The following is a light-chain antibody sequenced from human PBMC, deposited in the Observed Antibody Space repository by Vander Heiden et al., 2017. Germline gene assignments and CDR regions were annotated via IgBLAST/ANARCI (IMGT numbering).Light chain of an antibody. J-gene: IGLJ3*02. CDR1: SSNVGSNY. Sequence: SLLTQPPSPSRTPAHRVTISCCGRSSNVGSNYLYRYQQLPGTAPKLRSYRNNQRPSGVPDRFSGSKSGTSASLAISGLRSEDEADYYCAAWDDSLSGPVFGGGTKLTVL. CDR2: RNN. CDR3: AAWDDSLSGPV. V-gene: IGLV1-47*01.